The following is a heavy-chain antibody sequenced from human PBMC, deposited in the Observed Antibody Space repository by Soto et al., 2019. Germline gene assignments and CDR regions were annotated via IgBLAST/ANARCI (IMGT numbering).Heavy chain of an antibody. D-gene: IGHD3-9*01. Sequence: ASVKVSCKASGYTFTSYGISWVRQAPGQGLEWMGWINAGNGNTKYSQKFQGRVTITRDTSASTAYMELSSLRSEDTAVYYCARNLMDYDILTGYYMAHYFDYWGQGTLVTVSS. J-gene: IGHJ4*02. V-gene: IGHV1-3*01. CDR3: ARNLMDYDILTGYYMAHYFDY. CDR2: INAGNGNT. CDR1: GYTFTSYG.